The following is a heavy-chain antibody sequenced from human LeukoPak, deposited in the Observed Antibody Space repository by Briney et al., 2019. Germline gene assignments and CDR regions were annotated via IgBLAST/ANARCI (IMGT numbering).Heavy chain of an antibody. CDR1: GFTFSSYT. D-gene: IGHD3-9*01. Sequence: PGGSLRLSCSASGFTFSSYTMHWVRQAPGKGLEYVSVISSNGGSTYYADSVKGRFIVSRDNSKNTVYLQMSSLRAEDTALYYCVKQEHLTGFDHWGQGILVTVSS. CDR3: VKQEHLTGFDH. V-gene: IGHV3-64D*09. J-gene: IGHJ4*02. CDR2: ISSNGGST.